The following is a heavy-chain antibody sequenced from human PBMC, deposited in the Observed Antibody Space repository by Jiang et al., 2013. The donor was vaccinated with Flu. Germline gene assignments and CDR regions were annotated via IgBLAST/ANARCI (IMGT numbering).Heavy chain of an antibody. CDR3: AKRYCSSTSCYDAFDY. CDR2: INHSGST. D-gene: IGHD2-2*01. V-gene: IGHV4-34*01. Sequence: ETLSLTCAVYGGSFSGYYWSWIRQPPGKGLEWIGEINHSGSTNYNPSLKSRVTISVDTSKNQFSLKLSSVTAADTAVYYCAKRYCSSTSCYDAFDYWGQGTLVTVSS. CDR1: GGSFSGYY. J-gene: IGHJ4*02.